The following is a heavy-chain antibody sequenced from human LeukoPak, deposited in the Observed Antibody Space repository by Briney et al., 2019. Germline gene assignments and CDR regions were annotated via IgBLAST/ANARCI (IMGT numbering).Heavy chain of an antibody. Sequence: ASVKVSCKASGYTFTGYYMHWVRQAPGQGREWMGWINPNSGGTNYAQKFQGRVTMTRDTSISTAYMELSRLRSDDTAVYYCARMESYYDFWSGYSAWGQGTLVTVSS. CDR1: GYTFTGYY. CDR3: ARMESYYDFWSGYSA. J-gene: IGHJ4*02. V-gene: IGHV1-2*02. CDR2: INPNSGGT. D-gene: IGHD3-3*01.